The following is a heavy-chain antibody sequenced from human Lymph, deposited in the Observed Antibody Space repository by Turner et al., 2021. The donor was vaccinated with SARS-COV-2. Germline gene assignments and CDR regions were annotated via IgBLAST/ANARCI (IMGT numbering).Heavy chain of an antibody. CDR1: GYTLTGYY. CDR2: INPNSGGT. V-gene: IGHV1-2*02. D-gene: IGHD3-10*01. CDR3: ARSRDLQSMVRGVDPFDY. Sequence: QVQLVQSGAEVKTPGASVKVSCKASGYTLTGYYMHWVRQAPGQGLEWMGWINPNSGGTNYAQKFQGRFTMTRDTSISTAYMDLSRLRSDDTAMYYCARSRDLQSMVRGVDPFDYWGQGTLVTVSS. J-gene: IGHJ4*02.